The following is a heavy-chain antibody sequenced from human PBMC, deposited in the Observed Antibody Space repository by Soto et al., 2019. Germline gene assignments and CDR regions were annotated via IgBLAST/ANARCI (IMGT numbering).Heavy chain of an antibody. V-gene: IGHV1-69*02. J-gene: IGHJ6*03. D-gene: IGHD6-6*01. CDR1: GGTFSSYT. CDR2: IIPILGIA. Sequence: SVKVSCKASGGTFSSYTISWVRQAPGQGLEWMGRIIPILGIANYAQKFQGRVTITADKSTSTAYMELSSLRSEDTAVYYCAGIYSSSYYYYYMDVWGKGTTVTVSS. CDR3: AGIYSSSYYYYYMDV.